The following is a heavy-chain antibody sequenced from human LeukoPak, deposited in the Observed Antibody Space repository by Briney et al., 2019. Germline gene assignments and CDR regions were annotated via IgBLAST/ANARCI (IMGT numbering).Heavy chain of an antibody. Sequence: ASVKVSCKASGYTFTGNHMHWVRQAPGQGLEWMGWINPNSGGTNYAQKLQGRVIMTRDTSISTAYMELSRLGSDDTAVYYCARGGSTDSIHSCGGNCYFLDYWGQGTLVTVSS. CDR2: INPNSGGT. CDR3: ARGGSTDSIHSCGGNCYFLDY. J-gene: IGHJ4*02. D-gene: IGHD2-21*02. CDR1: GYTFTGNH. V-gene: IGHV1-2*02.